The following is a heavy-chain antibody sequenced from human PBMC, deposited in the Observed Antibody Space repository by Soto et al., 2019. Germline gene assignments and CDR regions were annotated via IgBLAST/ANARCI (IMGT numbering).Heavy chain of an antibody. V-gene: IGHV3-33*01. CDR2: IYYDGSNK. Sequence: QLVESGGGVIQPGTSLRLSCAASGFTFSSYGMDWVRQAPGKGLEWVAVIYYDGSNKYYADSVKGRFTISRDNSKNTLYLQMNSLRVEDTAVYYCARDISFCSTNSCLGYFDLWGRGTLVSVSS. CDR3: ARDISFCSTNSCLGYFDL. CDR1: GFTFSSYG. D-gene: IGHD2-2*01. J-gene: IGHJ2*01.